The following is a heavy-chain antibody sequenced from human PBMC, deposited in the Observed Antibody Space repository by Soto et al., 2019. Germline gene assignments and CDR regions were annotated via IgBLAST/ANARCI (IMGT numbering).Heavy chain of an antibody. CDR2: IWYDGSNK. J-gene: IGHJ2*01. D-gene: IGHD3-22*01. CDR3: ARVGPYYDSSGRKGYFDL. V-gene: IGHV3-33*01. CDR1: GFTFSSYG. Sequence: QVQLVESGGGVVQPGRSLRLSCAASGFTFSSYGMHWVRQAPGKGLEWVAVIWYDGSNKYYADSVKGRFTISRDNSKNTLYLQMNSLRAEDMAVYYCARVGPYYDSSGRKGYFDLWGRGTLVTVSS.